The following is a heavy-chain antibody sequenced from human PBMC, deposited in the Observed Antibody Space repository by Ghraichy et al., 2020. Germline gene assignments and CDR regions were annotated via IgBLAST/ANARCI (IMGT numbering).Heavy chain of an antibody. J-gene: IGHJ4*02. Sequence: GGSLRLSCAASGFTFSSYEMNWVRQAPGKGLEWVSYISSSGSTIYYADSVKGRFTISRDNAKNALYLQMNSLRAEDTAVYYCARSGVVATTPLMNWGQGTLVTVSS. CDR1: GFTFSSYE. V-gene: IGHV3-48*03. D-gene: IGHD2-15*01. CDR2: ISSSGSTI. CDR3: ARSGVVATTPLMN.